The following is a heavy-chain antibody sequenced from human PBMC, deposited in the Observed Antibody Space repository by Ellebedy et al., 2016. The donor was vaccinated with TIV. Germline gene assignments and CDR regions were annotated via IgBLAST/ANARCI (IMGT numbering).Heavy chain of an antibody. CDR3: ARDHGLGWFDP. Sequence: MPSETLSLTCTVSGGSISSGDYYWSWIRQPPGKGLEWIGYIYYSGSTYYNPSLKSRVTISVDTSKNQFSLKLSSVTAADTAVYYCARDHGLGWFDPWGQGTLVTVSS. D-gene: IGHD3-16*01. V-gene: IGHV4-30-4*01. J-gene: IGHJ5*02. CDR1: GGSISSGDYY. CDR2: IYYSGST.